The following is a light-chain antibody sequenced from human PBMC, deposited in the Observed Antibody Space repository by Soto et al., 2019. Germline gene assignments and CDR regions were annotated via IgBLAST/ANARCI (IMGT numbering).Light chain of an antibody. Sequence: EIVFRQCPATLSLSPWKRATLSSRASPSVSSYLAWYQQRPGQAHRLLIYGASTRATGIPARFSGSGSGTEFTLAICRLQSEDFAVYYCQQYHTSPGTFGQGTKVDIK. CDR2: GAS. CDR3: QQYHTSPGT. J-gene: IGKJ1*01. CDR1: PSVSSY. V-gene: IGKV3-15*01.